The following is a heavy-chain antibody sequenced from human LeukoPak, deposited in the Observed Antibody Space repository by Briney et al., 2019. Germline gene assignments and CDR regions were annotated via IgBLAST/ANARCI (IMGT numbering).Heavy chain of an antibody. V-gene: IGHV3-21*01. D-gene: IGHD2-21*01. CDR1: GFTFSSYS. Sequence: PGGSLRLSCAASGFTFSSYSMNWVRQAPGKGLEWVSSISSSSSYIYYADSVKGRFTISRDNAKNSLYLQMNSLRAEDTAVYYCACGGYVFPSYFDYWGQGTLVTVSS. CDR2: ISSSSSYI. CDR3: ACGGYVFPSYFDY. J-gene: IGHJ4*02.